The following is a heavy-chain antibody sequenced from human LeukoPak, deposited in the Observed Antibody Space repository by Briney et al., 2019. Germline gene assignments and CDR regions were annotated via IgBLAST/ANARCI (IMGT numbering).Heavy chain of an antibody. CDR3: GGWPDAFDI. D-gene: IGHD2-15*01. J-gene: IGHJ3*02. V-gene: IGHV4-39*07. Sequence: SETLSLTCTVSGGSISSSSYYWGWIRQPPGKGLEWIGEINHSGSTNYNPSLKSRVTISVDTSKNQFSLKLSSVTAADTAVYYCGGWPDAFDIWGQGTMVTVSS. CDR1: GGSISSSSYY. CDR2: INHSGST.